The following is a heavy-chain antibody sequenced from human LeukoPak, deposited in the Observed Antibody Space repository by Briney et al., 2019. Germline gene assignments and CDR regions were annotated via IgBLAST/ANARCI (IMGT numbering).Heavy chain of an antibody. CDR2: IVSSSTTI. CDR3: ANTVTTLWYFDL. D-gene: IGHD4-17*01. V-gene: IGHV3-48*04. CDR1: GFTFSSYG. Sequence: PGGSLRLSCAASGFTFSSYGMSWVRRAPGKGLEWVSYIVSSSTTIYYADSVKGRFTISRDNAKNSLYLQMNSLRAEDTAVYYCANTVTTLWYFDLWGRGTLVTVSS. J-gene: IGHJ2*01.